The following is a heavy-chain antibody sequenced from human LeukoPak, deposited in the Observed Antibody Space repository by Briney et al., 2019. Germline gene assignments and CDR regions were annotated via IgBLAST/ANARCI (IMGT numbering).Heavy chain of an antibody. D-gene: IGHD5-24*01. CDR1: GFTFSSYG. J-gene: IGHJ4*02. CDR2: ISYDGSNK. V-gene: IGHV3-30*18. Sequence: GGSLRLSCAASGFTFSSYGMHWVRQAPGKGLEWVAVISYDGSNKYYADSVKGRFTISRDNSKNTLYLQMNSLRAEDTAVYYCAKMGRDGYNLSPAVHIPYYFDYWGQGTLVTVSS. CDR3: AKMGRDGYNLSPAVHIPYYFDY.